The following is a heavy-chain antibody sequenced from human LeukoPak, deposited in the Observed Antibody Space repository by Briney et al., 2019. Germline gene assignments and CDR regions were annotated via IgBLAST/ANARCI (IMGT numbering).Heavy chain of an antibody. J-gene: IGHJ1*01. Sequence: ASVKVSCKPSGYTFTNHYIHWVRQAPGQGLECMGWVNPNDGGTNYAQKFQGRVTMTWDTSSTTAYVELSSLTSDDTAVYYCARDLDSSWTGYFQPWGQGTLVTVSS. D-gene: IGHD6-13*01. CDR1: GYTFTNHY. CDR3: ARDLDSSWTGYFQP. V-gene: IGHV1-2*02. CDR2: VNPNDGGT.